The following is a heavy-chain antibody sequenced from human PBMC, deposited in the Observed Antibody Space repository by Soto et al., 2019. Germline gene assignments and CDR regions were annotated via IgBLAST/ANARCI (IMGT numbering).Heavy chain of an antibody. CDR2: IYWDDYK. D-gene: IGHD6-6*01. CDR1: GFTLSVSRVG. J-gene: IGHJ4*01. Sequence: SGPTLVNPTQTLTLTCTFSGFTLSVSRVGVAWIRQPPGKALEWLAQIYWDDYKRYRQSPKSRLTITKDTSKSQVVLTVTNMDPEHIPTYPCALLIQFHHSSYLVNWGQGALV. CDR3: ALLIQFHHSSYLVN. V-gene: IGHV2-5*02.